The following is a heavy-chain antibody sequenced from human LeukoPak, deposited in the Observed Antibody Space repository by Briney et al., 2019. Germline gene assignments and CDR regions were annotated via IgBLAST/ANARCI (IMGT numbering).Heavy chain of an antibody. Sequence: MASETLSLTCTVSGGSISSYYWSWIRQPPGKGLEWIGYNYYSGSTNYNPSLKSRVTISVDTSKNQFSLKLSSVTAADTAVYYCARDRGMADAFDIWGQGTMVTVSS. J-gene: IGHJ3*02. CDR3: ARDRGMADAFDI. D-gene: IGHD5-24*01. V-gene: IGHV4-59*12. CDR2: NYYSGST. CDR1: GGSISSYY.